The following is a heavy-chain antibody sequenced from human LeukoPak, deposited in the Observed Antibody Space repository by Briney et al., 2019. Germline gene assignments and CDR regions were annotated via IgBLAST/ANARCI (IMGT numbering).Heavy chain of an antibody. J-gene: IGHJ4*02. CDR2: ISSSGSTI. V-gene: IGHV3-11*01. CDR3: AKDPLYGSDY. D-gene: IGHD4-17*01. Sequence: RGSLRLSCAASGFTFSDYYMSWIRQAPGKGLEWVSYISSSGSTIYYADSVKGRFTISRDNSKNTLYLQMNSLRAEDTAVYYCAKDPLYGSDYWGQGTLVTVSS. CDR1: GFTFSDYY.